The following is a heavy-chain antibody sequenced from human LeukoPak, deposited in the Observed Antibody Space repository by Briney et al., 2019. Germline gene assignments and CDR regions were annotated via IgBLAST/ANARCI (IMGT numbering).Heavy chain of an antibody. CDR2: INHSGST. D-gene: IGHD2-2*01. J-gene: IGHJ3*02. V-gene: IGHV4-34*01. CDR1: GGSFSGYY. Sequence: SETLSLTCAVYGGSFSGYYWSWIRQPPGKGLEWIGEINHSGSTNYNPSLKSRVTISVDTSKNQFSLKLSSVTAADTAVYYCARFRYHDAFDIWGQGTMVTVSS. CDR3: ARFRYHDAFDI.